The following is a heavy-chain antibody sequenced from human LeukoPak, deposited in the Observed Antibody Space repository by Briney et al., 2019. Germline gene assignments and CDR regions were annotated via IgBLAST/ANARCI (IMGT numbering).Heavy chain of an antibody. D-gene: IGHD3-3*01. CDR2: LSPTNGDT. CDR1: GSTFTSYD. V-gene: IGHV1-8*01. Sequence: ASVKVSCKTSGSTFTSYDINWVRKATGQGLGWLGWLSPTNGDTGYAQKFQGRVTMTRNTSISTAYMELSSLRSEDTAVYYCARVPTYYDFWSGYYPGPEYFQHWGQGTLVTVSS. J-gene: IGHJ1*01. CDR3: ARVPTYYDFWSGYYPGPEYFQH.